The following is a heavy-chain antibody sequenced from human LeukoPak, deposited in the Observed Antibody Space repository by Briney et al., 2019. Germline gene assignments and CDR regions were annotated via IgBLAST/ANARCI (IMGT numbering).Heavy chain of an antibody. Sequence: ASVKVSCKASGYTFTGYYMHWVRQAPGQGLEWMGWINPNSGGTNYAQKFQGRVTMTRDTSISTAYMELSRLRSDDTAVYYCARDPPYNYDVWSGYYNHYYYGMDVWGQGTTVTVSS. CDR1: GYTFTGYY. D-gene: IGHD3-3*01. J-gene: IGHJ6*02. V-gene: IGHV1-2*02. CDR3: ARDPPYNYDVWSGYYNHYYYGMDV. CDR2: INPNSGGT.